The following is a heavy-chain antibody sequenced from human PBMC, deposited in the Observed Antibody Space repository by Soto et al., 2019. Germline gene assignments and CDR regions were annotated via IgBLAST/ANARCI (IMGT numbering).Heavy chain of an antibody. CDR2: IYYSGTT. Sequence: GPGPGSPSETLSLTCTVSGDSISNGGYYWSWIRQQPGRGLEWIGYIYYSGTTYYNPSLKSRVTMSVDTSKDQFSLRLSSVTAADTAVYYCARALLARPTGALYYFDYWGQGTLVTVS. CDR3: ARALLARPTGALYYFDY. J-gene: IGHJ4*02. D-gene: IGHD6-6*01. V-gene: IGHV4-31*03. CDR1: GDSISNGGYY.